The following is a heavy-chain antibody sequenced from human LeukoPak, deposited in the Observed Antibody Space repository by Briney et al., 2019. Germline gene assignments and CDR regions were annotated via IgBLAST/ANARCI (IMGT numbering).Heavy chain of an antibody. J-gene: IGHJ4*02. Sequence: PGGSLRLSCAASGFTFSNAWMSWVRQAPGKGLEWVGRIKSKTDGGTTDYAAPVKGRFTISRDDAKSTLYLQMNSLKTVDTAVYYCTTEDLLLWFGELLFPSQLQTYYFDYWGQGTLVTVSS. CDR3: TTEDLLLWFGELLFPSQLQTYYFDY. CDR2: IKSKTDGGTT. CDR1: GFTFSNAW. D-gene: IGHD3-10*01. V-gene: IGHV3-15*01.